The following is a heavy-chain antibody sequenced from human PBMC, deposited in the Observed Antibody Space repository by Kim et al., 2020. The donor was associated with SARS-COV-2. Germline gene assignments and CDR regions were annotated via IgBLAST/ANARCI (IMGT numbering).Heavy chain of an antibody. CDR2: INPNNGNA. Sequence: SVKVSCKASGYTFSSYAISWVRQAPGQGLEWMGRINPNNGNANYAQKFQGRVTMTADKSTSTAYMELSSLRSEDTAVYYCASAFNYYASSGYLVDYWGQGTLVTVSS. D-gene: IGHD3-22*01. V-gene: IGHV1-69*04. J-gene: IGHJ4*02. CDR3: ASAFNYYASSGYLVDY. CDR1: GYTFSSYA.